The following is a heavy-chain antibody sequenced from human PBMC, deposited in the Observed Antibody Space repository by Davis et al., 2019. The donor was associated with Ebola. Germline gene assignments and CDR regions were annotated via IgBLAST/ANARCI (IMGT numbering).Heavy chain of an antibody. D-gene: IGHD4-23*01. Sequence: PGGSLRLSCTASGFTFGDYAMSWFRQAPGKGLEWVGFIRSKAYGGTAEYAASVKGRFIISRDDSKSIAYLQMNSLKTEDTAVYYCTRRGTVVTPDYWGQGTLVTVSS. J-gene: IGHJ4*02. V-gene: IGHV3-49*03. CDR3: TRRGTVVTPDY. CDR1: GFTFGDYA. CDR2: IRSKAYGGTA.